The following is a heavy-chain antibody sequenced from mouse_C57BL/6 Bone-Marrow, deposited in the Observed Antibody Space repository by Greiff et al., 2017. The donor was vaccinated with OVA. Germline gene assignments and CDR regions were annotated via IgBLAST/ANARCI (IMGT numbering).Heavy chain of an antibody. J-gene: IGHJ3*01. V-gene: IGHV5-9*01. CDR2: ISGGGGNT. CDR3: ARQYLYGSSPWFAY. CDR1: GFTFSSYT. D-gene: IGHD1-1*01. Sequence: EVMLVESGGGLVKPGGSLKLSCAASGFTFSSYTMSWVRQTPEKRLEWVATISGGGGNTYYPDSVKGRFTISRDNAKNTLYLQMSSLRSEDTALYYCARQYLYGSSPWFAYWGQGTLVTVSA.